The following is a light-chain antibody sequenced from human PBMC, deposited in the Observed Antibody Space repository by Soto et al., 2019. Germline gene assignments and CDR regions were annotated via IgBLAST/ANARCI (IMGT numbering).Light chain of an antibody. CDR1: SGHSSYI. J-gene: IGLJ7*01. CDR3: ETWDSNTHAV. V-gene: IGLV4-60*03. CDR2: LEGSGSY. Sequence: QAVVTQSSSASASLGSSVKLTCTLSSGHSSYIIAWHQQQPGKAPRYLMKLEGSGSYNKGSGVPDRFSGSSSGADRYLTISNLPSEDEADYYCETWDSNTHAVFGGGTQLTVL.